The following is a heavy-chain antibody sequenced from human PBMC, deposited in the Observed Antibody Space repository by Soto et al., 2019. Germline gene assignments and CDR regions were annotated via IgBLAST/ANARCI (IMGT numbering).Heavy chain of an antibody. CDR1: GGSISSYY. V-gene: IGHV4-59*08. CDR2: IYYSGST. Sequence: SETLSLTCTVSGGSISSYYWSWIRQPPGKGLEWIGYIYYSGSTNYNPSLKSRVTISVDTSKNQFSLKLSSVTAADTAVYYCQRTTYDILTGYPPIYYYYMDVWGKGTTVTVSS. CDR3: QRTTYDILTGYPPIYYYYMDV. J-gene: IGHJ6*03. D-gene: IGHD3-9*01.